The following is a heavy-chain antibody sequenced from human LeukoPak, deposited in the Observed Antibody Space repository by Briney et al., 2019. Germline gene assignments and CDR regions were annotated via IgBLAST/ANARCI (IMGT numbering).Heavy chain of an antibody. CDR2: IIPIFGTA. D-gene: IGHD1-26*01. CDR1: GGTFSSYA. CDR3: ARAESELHHMDV. J-gene: IGHJ6*03. Sequence: SVKVSCKASGGTFSSYAISWVRQAPGQGLEWMGGIIPIFGTANYAQKFQGRVTITADESTSTAYMELSSLRSEDTAVYYCARAESELHHMDVWGKGTTVTVSS. V-gene: IGHV1-69*13.